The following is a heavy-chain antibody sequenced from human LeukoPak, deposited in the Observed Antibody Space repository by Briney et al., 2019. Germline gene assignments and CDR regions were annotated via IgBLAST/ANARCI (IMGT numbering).Heavy chain of an antibody. CDR2: INHSGST. CDR3: AREGDYDYVWGSYPWGY. CDR1: GGSFSGYY. Sequence: SETLSLTCAVYGGSFSGYYWSWIRQPPGKGLEWIGEINHSGSTNYNPSLESRVTISVDTSKNQFSLKLSSVTAADTAVYYCAREGDYDYVWGSYPWGYWGQGTLVTVSS. V-gene: IGHV4-34*01. D-gene: IGHD3-16*02. J-gene: IGHJ4*02.